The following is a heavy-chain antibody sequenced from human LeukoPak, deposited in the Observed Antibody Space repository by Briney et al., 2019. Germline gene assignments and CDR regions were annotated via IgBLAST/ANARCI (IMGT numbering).Heavy chain of an antibody. V-gene: IGHV3-23*01. CDR2: ITGSGTNT. CDR1: GLTFSNYA. D-gene: IGHD3-9*01. J-gene: IGHJ4*02. Sequence: PGGSLRLSCVASGLTFSNYAMSWVRQAPGKGLEWVSAITGSGTNTYYADSMKGRFTISRDNSKNTVFLQMNSLRHEDTAIYYCVIWGDYDVLTGYYVPDYWGQGTLVPVSS. CDR3: VIWGDYDVLTGYYVPDY.